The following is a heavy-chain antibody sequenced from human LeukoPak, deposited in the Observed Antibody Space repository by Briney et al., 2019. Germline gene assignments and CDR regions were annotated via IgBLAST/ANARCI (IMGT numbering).Heavy chain of an antibody. Sequence: GGSLRLSCAASGFTFSSYGMHWVRQAPGKGLEWVAVIWYDGSNKYYADSVKGRFTISRDNSKNTLYLQMNSLRAEDTAVYYCARGPNSNWSGLDFWGQGTLLIVSS. D-gene: IGHD6-6*01. CDR2: IWYDGSNK. J-gene: IGHJ4*02. CDR3: ARGPNSNWSGLDF. V-gene: IGHV3-33*01. CDR1: GFTFSSYG.